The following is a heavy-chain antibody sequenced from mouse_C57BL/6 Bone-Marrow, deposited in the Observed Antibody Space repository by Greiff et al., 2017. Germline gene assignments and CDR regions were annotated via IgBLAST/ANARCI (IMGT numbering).Heavy chain of an antibody. CDR1: GYAFSSYW. CDR3: ASGYYGSSYGWYFDV. Sequence: QVQLQQSGAELVKPGASVKISCKASGYAFSSYWMNWVKQRPGKGLEWIGQIYPGDGDTNYNGKFKGKATLTADTSSSTAYMQLSSLTSEDSAVYFCASGYYGSSYGWYFDVWGTGTTVTVSS. V-gene: IGHV1-80*01. J-gene: IGHJ1*03. CDR2: IYPGDGDT. D-gene: IGHD1-1*01.